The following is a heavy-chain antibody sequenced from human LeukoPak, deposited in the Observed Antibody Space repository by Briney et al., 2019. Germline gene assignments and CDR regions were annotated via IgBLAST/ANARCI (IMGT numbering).Heavy chain of an antibody. CDR3: ARRRDFWSGYSYFQH. D-gene: IGHD3-3*01. V-gene: IGHV4-34*01. J-gene: IGHJ1*01. Sequence: SETLSLTCAVYSGSLSGYYWSWIRQPPGKGLEWIGEINHSGSTNYNPSLKSRVTISVDTSKNQFSLKLSSVTAADTAVYYCARRRDFWSGYSYFQHWGQGTLVTVSS. CDR1: SGSLSGYY. CDR2: INHSGST.